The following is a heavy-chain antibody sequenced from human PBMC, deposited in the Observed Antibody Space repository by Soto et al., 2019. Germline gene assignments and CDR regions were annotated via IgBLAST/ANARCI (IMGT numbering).Heavy chain of an antibody. V-gene: IGHV3-30-3*01. Sequence: SLRLSCEASGFTFSSYPMHWVRQAPGKGLEWVALISSDGSNKYYADSVKGRFTISRDNSRNTLYLQMNSLRAEDTAVYYCAREVGSSSDAWGQGTLVTVSS. CDR2: ISSDGSNK. D-gene: IGHD6-6*01. CDR1: GFTFSSYP. CDR3: AREVGSSSDA. J-gene: IGHJ5*02.